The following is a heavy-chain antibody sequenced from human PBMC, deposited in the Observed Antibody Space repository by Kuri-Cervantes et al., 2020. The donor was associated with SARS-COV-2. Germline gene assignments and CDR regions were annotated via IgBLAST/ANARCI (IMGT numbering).Heavy chain of an antibody. CDR2: IYYSGST. J-gene: IGHJ4*02. Sequence: ESLKISCTVSGGSISSYYWSWIRQPPGKGLEWIGYIYYSGSTNYNPSLKSRVTISVDTSKNQFSLKLSSVTAADTAVYYCARGAVSSGIPAAIRFDYWGQGTLVTVSS. CDR1: GGSISSYY. D-gene: IGHD2-2*02. V-gene: IGHV4-59*12. CDR3: ARGAVSSGIPAAIRFDY.